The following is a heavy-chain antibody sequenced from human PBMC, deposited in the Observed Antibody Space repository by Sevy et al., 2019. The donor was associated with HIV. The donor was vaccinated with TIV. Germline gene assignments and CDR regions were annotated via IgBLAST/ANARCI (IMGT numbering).Heavy chain of an antibody. D-gene: IGHD3-22*01. Sequence: GGSLRLSCAASGFTFSSYWMTWVRQAPGKGLEWVANIKQDMSEKYYADPVKGRFTISRDNARNSLYLQMESLRAEDTFVYYCARKQQVTMLVVIGGLYFDFWGQGTLVTVSS. CDR3: ARKQQVTMLVVIGGLYFDF. J-gene: IGHJ4*02. CDR2: IKQDMSEK. CDR1: GFTFSSYW. V-gene: IGHV3-7*01.